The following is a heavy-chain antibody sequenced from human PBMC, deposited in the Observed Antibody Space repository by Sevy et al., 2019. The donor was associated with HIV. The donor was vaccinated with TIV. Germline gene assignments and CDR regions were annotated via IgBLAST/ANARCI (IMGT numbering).Heavy chain of an antibody. J-gene: IGHJ6*02. Sequence: GGSLRLSCAASGFTFSSYAMSWVRQAPGKGLEWVSAISGSGGSTYYADSVKGRFTISRDNSKNTLYLQMNGLRAEDTAVYYCAKLPIAVAGTGPYYYYYYGMDVWGQGTTVTVSS. V-gene: IGHV3-23*01. CDR1: GFTFSSYA. CDR2: ISGSGGST. D-gene: IGHD6-19*01. CDR3: AKLPIAVAGTGPYYYYYYGMDV.